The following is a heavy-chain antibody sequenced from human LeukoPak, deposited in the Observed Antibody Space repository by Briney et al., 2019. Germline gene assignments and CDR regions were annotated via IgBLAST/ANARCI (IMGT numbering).Heavy chain of an antibody. CDR3: AGLGDSSGYPFDY. D-gene: IGHD3-22*01. J-gene: IGHJ4*02. CDR2: INPNSGGT. Sequence: ASVKVSCKASGYTFTGYYMHWVRQAPGQGLEWMGWINPNSGGTNYAQKFQGRVTITADKSTSTAYMELSSLRSEDTAVYYCAGLGDSSGYPFDYWGQGTLVTVSS. CDR1: GYTFTGYY. V-gene: IGHV1-2*02.